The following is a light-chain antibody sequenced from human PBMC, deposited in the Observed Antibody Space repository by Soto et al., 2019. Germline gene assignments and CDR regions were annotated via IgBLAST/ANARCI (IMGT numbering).Light chain of an antibody. CDR2: VNSDGRH. J-gene: IGLJ2*01. V-gene: IGLV4-69*01. CDR3: QTWGTGTVV. CDR1: SGHSSYA. Sequence: QSVLTQSPAASASLGASVKLTCTLSSGHSSYAIAWHQQQPEKGPRYLMRVNSDGRHIKGDGIPDRFSGSSSGAERYLTISSLQSEDEGDYYCQTWGTGTVVFGGGTKVTVL.